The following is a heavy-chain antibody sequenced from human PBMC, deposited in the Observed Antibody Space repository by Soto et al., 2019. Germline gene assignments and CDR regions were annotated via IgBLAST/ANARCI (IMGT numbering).Heavy chain of an antibody. Sequence: ASVKVSCKASGYTFTSYDINWVRQATGQGLELMGWMNPNSGNTGYAQKFQGRVTMTRNTSISTAYMELSSLRSEDTAVYYCARPYYGSGSYAFDIWGQGTMVTVSS. D-gene: IGHD3-10*01. CDR1: GYTFTSYD. J-gene: IGHJ3*02. CDR2: MNPNSGNT. V-gene: IGHV1-8*01. CDR3: ARPYYGSGSYAFDI.